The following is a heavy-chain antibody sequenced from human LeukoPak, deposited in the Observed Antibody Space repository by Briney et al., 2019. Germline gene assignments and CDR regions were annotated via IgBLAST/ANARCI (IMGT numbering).Heavy chain of an antibody. D-gene: IGHD2-15*01. V-gene: IGHV3-30-3*01. CDR3: ARQSAAYFDY. CDR2: ISYDGTNY. CDR1: GFTFSSYA. Sequence: PGGSLRLSRAASGFTFSSYAMHWVRQAPGKGLEWVAVISYDGTNYYYADSVKGRFTISRDNFKDTLYLQLNSLRAEDTAVYYCARQSAAYFDYWGQGTLVTVSS. J-gene: IGHJ4*02.